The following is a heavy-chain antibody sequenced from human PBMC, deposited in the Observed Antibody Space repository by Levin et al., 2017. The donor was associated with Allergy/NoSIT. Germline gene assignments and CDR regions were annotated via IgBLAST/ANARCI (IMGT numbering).Heavy chain of an antibody. CDR1: GGTFSSYA. V-gene: IGHV1-69*13. D-gene: IGHD2-15*01. J-gene: IGHJ5*02. CDR3: ARGTVVAAINWFDP. Sequence: ASVKVSCKASGGTFSSYAISWVRQAPGQGLEWMGGIIPIFGTANYAQKFQGRVTITADESTSTAYMELSSLRSEDTAVYYCARGTVVAAINWFDPWGQGTLVTVSS. CDR2: IIPIFGTA.